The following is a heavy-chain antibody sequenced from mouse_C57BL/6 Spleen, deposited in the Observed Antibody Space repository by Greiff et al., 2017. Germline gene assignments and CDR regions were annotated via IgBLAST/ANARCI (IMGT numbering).Heavy chain of an antibody. Sequence: QVQLQQPGAELVRPGSSVKLSCKASGYTFTSYWMHWVKQRPIQGLEWIGNIDPSDSETHYNQKFKDKATLTVDKSSSTAYMQLSSLTSEDSAVYYGARGYYYGSSLYYFDYWGQGTTLTVSS. CDR3: ARGYYYGSSLYYFDY. CDR2: IDPSDSET. V-gene: IGHV1-52*01. J-gene: IGHJ2*01. D-gene: IGHD1-1*01. CDR1: GYTFTSYW.